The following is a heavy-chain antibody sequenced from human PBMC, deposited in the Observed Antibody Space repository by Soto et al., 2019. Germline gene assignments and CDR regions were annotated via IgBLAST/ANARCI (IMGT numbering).Heavy chain of an antibody. CDR3: AKDFGAWSDS. Sequence: GGSLRLSCVGSGFAFSTYGMHWVRQAPAKGLEWVALISYDGTDKYYADSVKGRFSISRDNSKQTLSLQMDSLRPEDTAVYYCAKDFGAWSDSWGQGTLVTVSS. CDR2: ISYDGTDK. D-gene: IGHD6-19*01. J-gene: IGHJ5*02. V-gene: IGHV3-30*18. CDR1: GFAFSTYG.